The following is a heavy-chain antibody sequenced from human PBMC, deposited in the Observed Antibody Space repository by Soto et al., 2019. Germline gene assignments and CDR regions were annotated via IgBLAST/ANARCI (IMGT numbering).Heavy chain of an antibody. CDR3: AAIREVDV. D-gene: IGHD1-26*01. J-gene: IGHJ6*02. V-gene: IGHV3-30*03. Sequence: QGQLVESGGGVVQPGTSLRLSCAASGFTFSSYAMHWVRQAPGKGLEGVALISYDGYSKWYADAVKGRFTIARDKSNNTRVLEMNSLRGDDKAVYFCAAIREVDVWGQGTTVTVSS. CDR1: GFTFSSYA. CDR2: ISYDGYSK.